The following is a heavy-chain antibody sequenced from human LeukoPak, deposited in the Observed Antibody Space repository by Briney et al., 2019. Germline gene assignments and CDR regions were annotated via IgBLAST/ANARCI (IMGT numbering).Heavy chain of an antibody. J-gene: IGHJ4*02. CDR2: IYYSGST. CDR3: ARDPGPPAFRYYFDY. V-gene: IGHV4-59*12. Sequence: SETLSLTCTVSGGSISSYYWSWIRQPPGKGLEWIGYIYYSGSTNYNPSLKSRVTISVDTSKNQFSLKLSSVTAADTAVYYCARDPGPPAFRYYFDYWGQGTLVTVSS. CDR1: GGSISSYY.